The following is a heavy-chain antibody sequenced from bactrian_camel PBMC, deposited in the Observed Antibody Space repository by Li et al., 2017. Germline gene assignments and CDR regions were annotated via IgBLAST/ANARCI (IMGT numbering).Heavy chain of an antibody. J-gene: IGHJ4*01. CDR1: GLRECNYD. D-gene: IGHD1*01. Sequence: VQLVESGGGLVQPGGSLRLSCAASGLRECNYDMSWYRQAPGKEVEFVSSIGSGSRASTRYADSVKGRFTISQDNAKNTAYLQMNSLKPEDTAMYYCAADWRGYCRRGTRGPYEYTYRGQGTQVTVS. CDR3: AADWRGYCRRGTRGPYEYTY. CDR2: IGSGSRAST. V-gene: IGHV3S40*01.